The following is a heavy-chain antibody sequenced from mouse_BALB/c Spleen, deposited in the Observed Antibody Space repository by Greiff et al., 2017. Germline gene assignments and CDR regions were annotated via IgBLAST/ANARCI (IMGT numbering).Heavy chain of an antibody. V-gene: IGHV5-17*02. CDR1: GFTFRRVG. CDR2: ISSGSSTI. J-gene: IGHJ3*01. Sequence: EVQLVESGGGLVQPGGSRKLSCAASGFTFRRVGMHWVRQAPEKGLEWVAYISSGSSTIYYADTVKGRFTISREQPKNTLFLQMTSLRSEDTAMYYCARSYYGNSWFAYWGQGTLVTVSA. CDR3: ARSYYGNSWFAY. D-gene: IGHD2-10*01.